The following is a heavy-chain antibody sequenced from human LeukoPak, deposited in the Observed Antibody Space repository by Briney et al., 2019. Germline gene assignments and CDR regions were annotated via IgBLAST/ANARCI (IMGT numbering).Heavy chain of an antibody. V-gene: IGHV4-59*08. J-gene: IGHJ6*02. D-gene: IGHD3-22*01. CDR2: INYSGGT. CDR1: GGSINSYY. Sequence: SETLSLTCIVSGGSINSYYWSWIRQPPGKGLEWIEHINYSGGTKYNPSLKSRVTISVDTPKNQFSLKLSSVTAADTAVYYCARYYYDSSGYSHGMDVWGQGTTVTVSS. CDR3: ARYYYDSSGYSHGMDV.